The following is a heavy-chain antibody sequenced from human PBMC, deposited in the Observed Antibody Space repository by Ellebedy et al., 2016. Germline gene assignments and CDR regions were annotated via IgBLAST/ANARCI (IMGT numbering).Heavy chain of an antibody. CDR1: GGSISSGGYY. CDR2: IYYSGST. J-gene: IGHJ4*02. CDR3: ARTLTWIKDFDY. V-gene: IGHV4-31*03. Sequence: SETLSLXXTVSGGSISSGGYYWSWIRQHPGKGLEWIGYIYYSGSTYYNPSLKSRVTISVDTSKNQFSLKLSSVTAADTAVYYCARTLTWIKDFDYWGQGTLVTVSS. D-gene: IGHD5-12*01.